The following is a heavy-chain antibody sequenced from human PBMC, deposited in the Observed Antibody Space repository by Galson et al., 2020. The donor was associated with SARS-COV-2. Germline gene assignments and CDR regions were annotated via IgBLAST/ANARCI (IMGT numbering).Heavy chain of an antibody. Sequence: LSLTCTVSGGSISSYYWTWIRQPPGKGLEWIGNIYYTGSTNYKPSLKSRVTISVDSSKNQFSLKLTSVTAADTAVYYCARALSSGGVIQFWGQGTLVTVSS. CDR3: ARALSSGGVIQF. D-gene: IGHD2-15*01. V-gene: IGHV4-59*01. CDR2: IYYTGST. J-gene: IGHJ4*02. CDR1: GGSISSYY.